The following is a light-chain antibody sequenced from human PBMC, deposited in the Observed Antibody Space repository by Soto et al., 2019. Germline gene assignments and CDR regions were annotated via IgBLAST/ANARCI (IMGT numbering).Light chain of an antibody. V-gene: IGLV1-51*01. CDR1: SSNIGNNY. Sequence: QSVLTQPPSVSAAPGQTVTISCTGSSSNIGNNYVSWYQQVPGTAPKLLIYDNNKRPSGIPDQFSGSKSGTSATLGITGLQTGDEADYFCGTWDSSLSAGVFGGGTKLTVL. CDR3: GTWDSSLSAGV. CDR2: DNN. J-gene: IGLJ2*01.